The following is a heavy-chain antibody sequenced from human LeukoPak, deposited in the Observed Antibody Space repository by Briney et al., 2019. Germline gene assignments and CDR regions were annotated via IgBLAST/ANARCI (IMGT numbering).Heavy chain of an antibody. V-gene: IGHV1-2*06. Sequence: ASVKVSCKASGYTFTGYYMHWVRQAPGQGLEWMGRINPNSGGTNYAQKFQGRVTMTRDTSISTAYMELSRLRSDDTAVYYCARGSYYDILTGRYYYYGMDVWAKGPRSPSP. CDR2: INPNSGGT. CDR1: GYTFTGYY. CDR3: ARGSYYDILTGRYYYYGMDV. D-gene: IGHD3-9*01. J-gene: IGHJ6*02.